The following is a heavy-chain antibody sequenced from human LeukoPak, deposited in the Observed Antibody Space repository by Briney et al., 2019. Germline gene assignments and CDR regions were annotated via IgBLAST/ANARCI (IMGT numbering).Heavy chain of an antibody. D-gene: IGHD1-26*01. J-gene: IGHJ4*02. Sequence: GGSLRLSCAASGFTFSSYGMHWVRQAPGKGLEWVAVISYDGSNKYYTDSVKGRFTISRDNSKNTLYLQMNSLRAEDTAVYYCASKSGSLYYIDYWGQGTLVTVSS. CDR2: ISYDGSNK. CDR1: GFTFSSYG. CDR3: ASKSGSLYYIDY. V-gene: IGHV3-30*03.